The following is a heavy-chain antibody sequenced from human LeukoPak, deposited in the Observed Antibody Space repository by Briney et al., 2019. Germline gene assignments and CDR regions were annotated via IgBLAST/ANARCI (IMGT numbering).Heavy chain of an antibody. Sequence: SETLSLTCTVSGGSISSYYWSWIRQPPGKTLEWIGYSYYSGSTKYNPSLKSRVTISVDTSNNQFSLNLRSVTAADTAMYYCARTTRVTPDGRAEYFEDWGQGTLVIVSS. V-gene: IGHV4-59*01. D-gene: IGHD4-11*01. J-gene: IGHJ1*01. CDR3: ARTTRVTPDGRAEYFED. CDR2: SYYSGST. CDR1: GGSISSYY.